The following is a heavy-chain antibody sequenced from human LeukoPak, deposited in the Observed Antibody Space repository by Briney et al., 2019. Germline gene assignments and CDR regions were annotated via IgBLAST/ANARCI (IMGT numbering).Heavy chain of an antibody. CDR1: GGTFSSYA. V-gene: IGHV1-69*06. CDR3: ARAPTTVTPRRPSWFDP. CDR2: IIPIFGTA. J-gene: IGHJ5*02. Sequence: ASVKVSCKASGGTFSSYAISWVRQAPGQGLEWMGGIIPIFGTANYAQKFQGRVTITADKSTSTAYMELSSLRSEDTAVYYCARAPTTVTPRRPSWFDPWGQGTLVTVSS. D-gene: IGHD4-17*01.